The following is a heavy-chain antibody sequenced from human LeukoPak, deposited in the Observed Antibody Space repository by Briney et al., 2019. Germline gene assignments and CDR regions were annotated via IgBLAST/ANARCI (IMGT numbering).Heavy chain of an antibody. CDR3: AKDGRGGVATTYFFDY. CDR1: GFTFXSYA. V-gene: IGHV3-30-3*01. Sequence: XGSLRLSCAASGFTFXSYAMHWVRQAPGKGLEWVAVISYDGSNKYYADSVNGRFTISRDNSENMLYLQMDSLRAEDSAVYYCAKDGRGGVATTYFFDYWGQGTLVTVSS. D-gene: IGHD5-12*01. J-gene: IGHJ4*02. CDR2: ISYDGSNK.